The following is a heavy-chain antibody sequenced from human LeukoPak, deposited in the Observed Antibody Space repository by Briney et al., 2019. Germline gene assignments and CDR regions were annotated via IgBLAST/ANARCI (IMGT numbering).Heavy chain of an antibody. J-gene: IGHJ4*02. D-gene: IGHD2-2*01. CDR2: MNPNSGNT. CDR3: TGAPDRIDY. V-gene: IGHV1-8*01. CDR1: GYTFTSYD. Sequence: ASVNVSCKASGYTFTSYDINWVRQATGQGLEWMGWMNPNSGNTHYAQKFQGRVTIPRNTSINTAYMDLSSLRSEDTAVYYCTGAPDRIDYWGQGTLVTVSS.